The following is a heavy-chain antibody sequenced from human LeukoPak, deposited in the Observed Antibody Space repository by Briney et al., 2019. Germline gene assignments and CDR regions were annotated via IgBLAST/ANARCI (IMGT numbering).Heavy chain of an antibody. Sequence: GGSLRLSCVASGFIFSKYAMSWVRQAPGKGLEWVSGISASGGSTYYADSVKGRFTISRDKSKNTLYLQMNRLRAEDTAVYFCAKGAGMALDASDIWGQGTMVTVSS. J-gene: IGHJ3*02. CDR2: ISASGGST. D-gene: IGHD1-14*01. V-gene: IGHV3-23*01. CDR1: GFIFSKYA. CDR3: AKGAGMALDASDI.